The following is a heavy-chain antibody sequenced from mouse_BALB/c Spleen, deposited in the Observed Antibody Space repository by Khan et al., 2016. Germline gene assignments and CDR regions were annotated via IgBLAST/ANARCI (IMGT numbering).Heavy chain of an antibody. Sequence: QVQLQQSGPELKKPGETVKISCKASGYTFTNYGMNWVKQAPGKGLKWMGWINTYNGEPTYAAAFERRITFYVETSASTAYLQINSLKNEDTATYCCARSPTEAMDYWGQGTSVTVAS. J-gene: IGHJ4*01. CDR2: INTYNGEP. CDR3: ARSPTEAMDY. V-gene: IGHV9-3-1*01. CDR1: GYTFTNYG. D-gene: IGHD1-1*01.